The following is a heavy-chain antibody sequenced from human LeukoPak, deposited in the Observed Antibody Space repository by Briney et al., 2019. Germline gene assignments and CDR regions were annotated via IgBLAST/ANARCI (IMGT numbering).Heavy chain of an antibody. CDR3: ARESVLRYYFDY. CDR2: IYSGGST. Sequence: GGSLRLSCAASGFTVSTNSMSWVRQAPGKGLEGVSLIYSGGSTYYADSVKGRFTISRDNSKNTLYLQMNSLRAEDTAVYYCARESVLRYYFDYWGQGTLVTVSS. J-gene: IGHJ4*02. CDR1: GFTVSTNS. V-gene: IGHV3-66*01. D-gene: IGHD4-17*01.